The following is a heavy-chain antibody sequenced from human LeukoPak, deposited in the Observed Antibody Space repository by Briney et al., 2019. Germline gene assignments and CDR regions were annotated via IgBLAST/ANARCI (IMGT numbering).Heavy chain of an antibody. CDR2: IYYSGST. J-gene: IGHJ4*02. Sequence: SETLSLTCTVSGGSISSSSYYWGWIRQPPGKGLEWIGSIYYSGSTYYNPSLKSRVTISVDTSKNQFSPKLSSVTAADTAVYYCARQRIVVVIATHFDYWGQGTLVTVSS. CDR3: ARQRIVVVIATHFDY. D-gene: IGHD2-21*01. V-gene: IGHV4-39*01. CDR1: GGSISSSSYY.